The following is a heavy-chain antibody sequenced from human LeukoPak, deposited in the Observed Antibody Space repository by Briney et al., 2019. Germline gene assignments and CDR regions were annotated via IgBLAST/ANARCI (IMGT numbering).Heavy chain of an antibody. CDR3: ARDGTYYDFWSGYPSGYYYMDI. V-gene: IGHV1-18*01. CDR1: GYTFTSYG. D-gene: IGHD3-3*01. J-gene: IGHJ6*03. CDR2: ISAYNGNT. Sequence: ASVKVSCKASGYTFTSYGISWVRQAPGQGLEWMGWISAYNGNTNYAQKLQGRVTMTTDTSTSTAYMELRSLGSDDTAVYYCARDGTYYDFWSGYPSGYYYMDIWGKGTTVTVSS.